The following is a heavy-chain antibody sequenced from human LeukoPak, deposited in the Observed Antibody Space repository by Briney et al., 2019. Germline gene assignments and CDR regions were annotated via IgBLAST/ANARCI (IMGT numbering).Heavy chain of an antibody. J-gene: IGHJ5*02. CDR1: GYTFTGYY. V-gene: IGHV1-2*02. CDR2: INPNSGGT. D-gene: IGHD2-2*01. Sequence: ASVKVSCKASGYTFTGYYMHWVRQAPGQGLEWMGWINPNSGGTNYAQKFQGRVTMTRDTSISTAYMELSRLRSDDTAVYYCARGAGFFPLIVVVPAAKEGWFDPWGQGTLVTVSS. CDR3: ARGAGFFPLIVVVPAAKEGWFDP.